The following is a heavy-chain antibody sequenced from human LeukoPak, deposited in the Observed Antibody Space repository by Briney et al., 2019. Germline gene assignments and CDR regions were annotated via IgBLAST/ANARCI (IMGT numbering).Heavy chain of an antibody. CDR1: GFIFSDYW. D-gene: IGHD2/OR15-2a*01. V-gene: IGHV3-74*01. CDR2: INTDGSGR. Sequence: GGSLRLSCAASGFIFSDYWVEWVRQAPGKGLVWVSRINTDGSGRRYADSVKGRFTISRDNTKNTLYLQMNGLRVDDTAVYYCASPPFLWGQGTLVTVSS. J-gene: IGHJ4*02. CDR3: ASPPFL.